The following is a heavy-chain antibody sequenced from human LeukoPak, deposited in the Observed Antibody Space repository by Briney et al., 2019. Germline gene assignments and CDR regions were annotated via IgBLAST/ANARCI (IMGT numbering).Heavy chain of an antibody. V-gene: IGHV1-8*01. CDR2: MNPNSGST. CDR3: ARGSLGYCSSTRCYLIDP. D-gene: IGHD2-2*01. CDR1: GYTFTSYD. J-gene: IGHJ5*02. Sequence: ASVTVSCKASGYTFTSYDINWVRQATGQGLEWMGWMNPNSGSTGYAQKFQGRVTMTRNTSISTAYMELNSLRSEDTAVYYCARGSLGYCSSTRCYLIDPWGQGTLVTVSS.